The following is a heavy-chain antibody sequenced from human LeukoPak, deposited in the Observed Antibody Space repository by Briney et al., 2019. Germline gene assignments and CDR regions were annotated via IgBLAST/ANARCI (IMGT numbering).Heavy chain of an antibody. Sequence: ASVTVSCKASGYTFTGYYMHWVRQAPGQGLEWMGWINPNSGGTNYAQKFQGRVTMTRDTSISTAYMELSRLRSDDTPVYYCARDGATVTGGRNWFDPWGQGTLVTVSS. V-gene: IGHV1-2*02. CDR1: GYTFTGYY. CDR3: ARDGATVTGGRNWFDP. D-gene: IGHD4-17*01. J-gene: IGHJ5*02. CDR2: INPNSGGT.